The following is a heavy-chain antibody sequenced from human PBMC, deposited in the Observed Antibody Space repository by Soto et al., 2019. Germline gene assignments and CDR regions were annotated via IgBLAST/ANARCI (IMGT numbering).Heavy chain of an antibody. D-gene: IGHD3-16*01. Sequence: SETLSLTCTVSGDSISNSDYYWNWIRQSPGKGLEWIGRIYTSGSTNYNPSLKSRVTMSVDTSKNQFSLKLSSVTAADTAVYYCARVVGEHDDYWGQGTLVTVSS. CDR2: IYTSGST. CDR3: ARVVGEHDDY. CDR1: GDSISNSDYY. J-gene: IGHJ4*02. V-gene: IGHV4-61*02.